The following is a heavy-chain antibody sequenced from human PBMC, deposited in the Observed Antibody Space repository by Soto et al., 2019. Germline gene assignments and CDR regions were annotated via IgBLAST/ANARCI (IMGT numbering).Heavy chain of an antibody. V-gene: IGHV3-23*01. J-gene: IGHJ4*02. Sequence: GGSLRLSCAASGFTFRSYSMSWFRQAPGKGLEWVSAITGSGGSTYYADSVKGRFTISRDNSKNTLYLQMNSLRAEDTAVYYCAKARGAMVRGAAFYFDYWGQGTLVTVSS. CDR1: GFTFRSYS. CDR2: ITGSGGST. CDR3: AKARGAMVRGAAFYFDY. D-gene: IGHD3-10*01.